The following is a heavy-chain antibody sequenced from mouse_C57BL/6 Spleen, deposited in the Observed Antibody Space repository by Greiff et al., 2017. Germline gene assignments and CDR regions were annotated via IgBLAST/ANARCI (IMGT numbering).Heavy chain of an antibody. CDR3: ARDYYGSNYFDY. Sequence: EVKLVESGGGLVKPGGSLKLSCAASGFTFSSYTMSWVRQTPEKRLEWVATISGGGGNTYYPDSVKGRFTISRDNAKNTLYLQMSSLRSEDTALDYCARDYYGSNYFDYWGQGATLTVSS. V-gene: IGHV5-9*01. J-gene: IGHJ2*01. CDR1: GFTFSSYT. D-gene: IGHD1-1*01. CDR2: ISGGGGNT.